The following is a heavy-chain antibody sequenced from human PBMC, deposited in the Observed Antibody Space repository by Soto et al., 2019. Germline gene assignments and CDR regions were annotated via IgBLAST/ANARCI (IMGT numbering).Heavy chain of an antibody. Sequence: QVQLVESGGGLGEPGGSLRLSCAATGFTFSDYYMTWIRQAPGKGLEWVSHINTMSTSTNYADSVKGRFTISRDNAKNSLYLQKNSLRADDTAVYYCASGGTIPGRALRYWGQGTLVTVSS. D-gene: IGHD1-20*01. V-gene: IGHV3-11*05. CDR2: INTMSTST. CDR1: GFTFSDYY. J-gene: IGHJ4*02. CDR3: ASGGTIPGRALRY.